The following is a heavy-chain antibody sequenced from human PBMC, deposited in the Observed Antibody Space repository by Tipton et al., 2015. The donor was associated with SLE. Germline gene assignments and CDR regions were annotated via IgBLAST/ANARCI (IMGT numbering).Heavy chain of an antibody. CDR3: ARVKLRFGELFLYHPLDL. CDR2: IYYSGST. Sequence: TLSLTCTVSGGSISSGDYYWSWIRQPPGKGLEWIGYIYYSGSTYYNPSLKSRVTISVDTSKNQFSLNLTSVTAADTAMYYCARVKLRFGELFLYHPLDLWGQGTMVTVSS. D-gene: IGHD3-10*01. J-gene: IGHJ3*01. V-gene: IGHV4-30-4*01. CDR1: GGSISSGDYY.